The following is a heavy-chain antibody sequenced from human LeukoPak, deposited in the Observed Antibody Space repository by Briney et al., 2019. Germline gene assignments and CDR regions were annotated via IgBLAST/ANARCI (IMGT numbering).Heavy chain of an antibody. CDR1: GFTFDDYT. D-gene: IGHD5-12*01. V-gene: IGHV3-43*01. Sequence: PGGSLRLSCAASGFTFDDYTMHWVRQAPGKGLEWVSLISWDGGSTYYADSVKGRFTISRDNRKNSLYLQMNSLRTEDTALYYYAKDSGYDFSGWYFDLWGRGTLVTVSS. CDR3: AKDSGYDFSGWYFDL. J-gene: IGHJ2*01. CDR2: ISWDGGST.